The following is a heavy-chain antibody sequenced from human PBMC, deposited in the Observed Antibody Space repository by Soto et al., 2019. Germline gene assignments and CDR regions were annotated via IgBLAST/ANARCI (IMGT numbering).Heavy chain of an antibody. CDR3: ARDPQLAAAGIDYGMDV. Sequence: PSNSLSLTCAVSGGSISRSECWSWLRQPPGKGLEWIGEIYHTGSTNYNPSLKSRVTISVDKSKNQFSLKLTSVTAADTAVYFCARDPQLAAAGIDYGMDVWGQGTTVTFSS. D-gene: IGHD6-13*01. CDR2: IYHTGST. J-gene: IGHJ6*02. V-gene: IGHV4-4*02. CDR1: GGSISRSEC.